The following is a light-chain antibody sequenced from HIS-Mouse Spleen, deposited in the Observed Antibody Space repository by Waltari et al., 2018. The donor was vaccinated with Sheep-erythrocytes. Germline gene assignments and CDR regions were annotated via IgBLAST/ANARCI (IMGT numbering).Light chain of an antibody. Sequence: QSALTQPASVSGSPGQSITISCTGTSSDVGGYNYVSWYQQHPGKAPKPMIYDVSHRPSGVSSRFSGAKSGNTASLTISGLQAEDEADYYCSSYTSSSTWVFGGGTKLTVL. CDR2: DVS. V-gene: IGLV2-14*03. CDR3: SSYTSSSTWV. J-gene: IGLJ3*02. CDR1: SSDVGGYNY.